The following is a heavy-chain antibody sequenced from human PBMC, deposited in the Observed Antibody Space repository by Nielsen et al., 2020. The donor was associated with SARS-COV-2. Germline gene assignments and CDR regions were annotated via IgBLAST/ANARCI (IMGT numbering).Heavy chain of an antibody. J-gene: IGHJ4*02. CDR3: ARVPRRTWPGVAVAGFDY. CDR2: IYYSGST. V-gene: IGHV4-30-4*01. CDR1: GGSISSGDYY. D-gene: IGHD6-19*01. Sequence: SETLSLTCTVSGGSISSGDYYWSWIRQPPGKGLEWIGYIYYSGSTYYNPSLKSRVTISVDTSKNQFSLKLRSVTAADTAVYYCARVPRRTWPGVAVAGFDYWGQGTLVTASS.